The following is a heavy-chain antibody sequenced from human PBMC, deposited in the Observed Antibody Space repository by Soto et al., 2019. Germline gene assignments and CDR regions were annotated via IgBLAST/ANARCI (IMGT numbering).Heavy chain of an antibody. CDR2: ISSGSSDT. J-gene: IGHJ4*02. Sequence: LSLTCSVSGGSISSVGHYWTWIRQVPGKGLEWVASISSGSSDTWYADSVKGRFIISRDNAQNSLFLQMNTLRPEDTAMYYCARVAYWGPGTQVTVSS. V-gene: IGHV3-11*06. CDR3: ARVAY. CDR1: GGSISSVGHY.